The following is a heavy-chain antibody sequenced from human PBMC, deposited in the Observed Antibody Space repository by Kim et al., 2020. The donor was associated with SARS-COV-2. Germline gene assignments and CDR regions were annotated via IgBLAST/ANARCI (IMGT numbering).Heavy chain of an antibody. Sequence: ASVKVSCKASGYTFTTHTIHWVRQAPGQRLEWMGRINPANDDTKYSQRFQGRVTITRDTSASTAYMELSTLRSEDTAVYYRARGSSFYWGQGTLVTVSS. CDR2: INPANDDT. J-gene: IGHJ4*02. CDR3: ARGSSFY. CDR1: GYTFTTHT. D-gene: IGHD2-15*01. V-gene: IGHV1-3*01.